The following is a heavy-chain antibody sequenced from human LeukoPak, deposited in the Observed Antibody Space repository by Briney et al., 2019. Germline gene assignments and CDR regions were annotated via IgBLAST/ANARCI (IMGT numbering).Heavy chain of an antibody. V-gene: IGHV3-53*01. CDR1: GFTVSSNY. D-gene: IGHD3-3*01. Sequence: PGGSLRLSCAASGFTVSSNYMSWVRQAPGKGLEWVSVFYSGGSRYYADSGKGRFTISRDNSKNSLDLQMNSLRAEDTAVYYCARGGGDFWSGFYPYYYYGMDVWGQGTTVTVSS. CDR3: ARGGGDFWSGFYPYYYYGMDV. J-gene: IGHJ6*02. CDR2: FYSGGSR.